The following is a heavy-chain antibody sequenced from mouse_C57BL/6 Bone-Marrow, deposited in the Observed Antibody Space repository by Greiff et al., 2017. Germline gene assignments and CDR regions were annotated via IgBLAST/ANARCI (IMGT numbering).Heavy chain of an antibody. J-gene: IGHJ3*01. V-gene: IGHV2-6*01. Sequence: VQLQESGPGLVAPSQSLSITCTVSGFSLTSYGVDWVRQSPGKGLEWLGVIWGVGSTNYNSALKSRLSISKDNSKSQVFLKMNRLQTDDTAMYYCATIQRKFAYWGQGTLVTVSA. CDR2: IWGVGST. CDR1: GFSLTSYG. CDR3: ATIQRKFAY.